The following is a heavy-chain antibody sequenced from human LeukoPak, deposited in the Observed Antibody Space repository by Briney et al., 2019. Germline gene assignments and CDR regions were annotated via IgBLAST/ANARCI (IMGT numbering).Heavy chain of an antibody. CDR1: GYSFTSYG. J-gene: IGHJ3*01. V-gene: IGHV1-18*01. D-gene: IGHD1-26*01. CDR2: ISALNGNT. CDR3: TRGVRALDRKSGSYDAFDV. Sequence: ASVKVSCKSSGYSFTSYGITWVRQAPGQGVDGMGWISALNGNTDYAQKLQGRVTVTTHTSTNTAYIKLRGLRSDDTAGYYCTRGVRALDRKSGSYDAFDVWGQGTMVTVSS.